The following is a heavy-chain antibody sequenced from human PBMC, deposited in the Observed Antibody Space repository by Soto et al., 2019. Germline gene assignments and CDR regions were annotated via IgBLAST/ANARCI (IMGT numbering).Heavy chain of an antibody. CDR2: IVPIVGTT. CDR1: GGTFSSYA. J-gene: IGHJ4*02. D-gene: IGHD5-12*01. CDR3: VRVVAIPGYPDH. V-gene: IGHV1-69*12. Sequence: QVQLVQSGAEVRQPAFSVKVSCKTSGGTFSSYAISWVRQAPGQGLEWMGGIVPIVGTTTYAQKFQGRVTITADEATSTAYMQLSRLSSDDTAVYYCVRVVAIPGYPDHWGQGTLVTVSS.